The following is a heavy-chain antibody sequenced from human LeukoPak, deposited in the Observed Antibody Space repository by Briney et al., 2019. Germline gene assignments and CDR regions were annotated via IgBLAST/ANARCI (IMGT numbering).Heavy chain of an antibody. J-gene: IGHJ4*02. V-gene: IGHV3-30*18. D-gene: IGHD6-13*01. Sequence: PGGSLRLSCAASGFTFRSSDMHWVRQAPGKGLEWVAVISHDGTNKYYADSVKGRFTISRDNSKNTLFLQTNTLRAEDTAVYYCAKASSSWFYYFDYWGQGTLVTVSS. CDR3: AKASSSWFYYFDY. CDR1: GFTFRSSD. CDR2: ISHDGTNK.